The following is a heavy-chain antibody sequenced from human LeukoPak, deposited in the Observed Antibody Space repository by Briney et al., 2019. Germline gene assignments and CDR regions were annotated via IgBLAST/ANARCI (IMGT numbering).Heavy chain of an antibody. CDR3: ARDHSPLTVAAANWFDP. J-gene: IGHJ5*02. CDR1: GYTFTGYY. D-gene: IGHD6-13*01. CDR2: INPNSGGT. Sequence: AASVKVSCKASGYTFTGYYMHWVRQAPGQGPEWMGWINPNSGGTNYAQKFQGRVTMTRDTSINTAYMELSSLRSDDTAVYYCARDHSPLTVAAANWFDPWGQGTLVTVSS. V-gene: IGHV1-2*02.